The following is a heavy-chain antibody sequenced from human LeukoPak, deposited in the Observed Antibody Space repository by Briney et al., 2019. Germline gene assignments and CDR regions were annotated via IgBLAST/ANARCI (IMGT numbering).Heavy chain of an antibody. CDR3: ARDSPGVSWYDY. D-gene: IGHD2-15*01. J-gene: IGHJ4*02. Sequence: PSETLSLTCTVSGVSISSSSYYWGWIRQPPGKGLEWIGSIYYSGSTYYNPSLKSRVTISVDTSKNQFSLKLSSVTAADTAVYYCARDSPGVSWYDYWGQGTLVTVSS. V-gene: IGHV4-39*07. CDR2: IYYSGST. CDR1: GVSISSSSYY.